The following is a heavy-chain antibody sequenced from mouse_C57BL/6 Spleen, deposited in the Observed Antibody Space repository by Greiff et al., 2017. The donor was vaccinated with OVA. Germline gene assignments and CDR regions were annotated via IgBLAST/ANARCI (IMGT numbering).Heavy chain of an antibody. CDR2: ISSGGDYI. D-gene: IGHD2-5*01. J-gene: IGHJ3*01. Sequence: EVQVVESGEGLVKPGGSLKLSCAASGFTFSSYAMSWVRQTPEKRLEWVAYISSGGDYIYYADTVKGRFTISRDNARNTLYLQMSSLKSEDTAMYYCTYYSNYGGFAYWGQGTLVTVSA. CDR3: TYYSNYGGFAY. V-gene: IGHV5-9-1*02. CDR1: GFTFSSYA.